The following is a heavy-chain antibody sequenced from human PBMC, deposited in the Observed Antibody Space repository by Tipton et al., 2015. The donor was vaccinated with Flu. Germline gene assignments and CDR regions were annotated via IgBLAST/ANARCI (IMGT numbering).Heavy chain of an antibody. CDR2: ISSSGNTI. CDR1: GFTFTSHA. J-gene: IGHJ2*01. V-gene: IGHV3-48*03. CDR3: ARRFDL. Sequence: GSLRLSCAASGFTFTSHAMNWVRQAPGQGLEWLSYISSSGNTIYYADSVKGRFTISRDNAKNSLYLQMSSLRAEDTAVYYCARRFDLWGRGTLVTVSS.